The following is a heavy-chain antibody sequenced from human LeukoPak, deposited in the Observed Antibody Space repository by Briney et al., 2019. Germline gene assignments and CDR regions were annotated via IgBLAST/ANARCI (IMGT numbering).Heavy chain of an antibody. Sequence: SLRLSCALSRFPFSVYEMNWVRQAPGKGLEGVSNIGSSGTTIYYADSVRGRFSISRDNAKSSLYLQMNSLRVEDTAVYYCALLAVASDFDYWGQGALVTVSS. J-gene: IGHJ4*02. CDR1: RFPFSVYE. CDR3: ALLAVASDFDY. CDR2: IGSSGTTI. D-gene: IGHD6-19*01. V-gene: IGHV3-48*03.